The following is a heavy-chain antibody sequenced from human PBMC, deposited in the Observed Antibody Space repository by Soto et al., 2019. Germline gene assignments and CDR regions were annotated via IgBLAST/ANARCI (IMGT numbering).Heavy chain of an antibody. CDR2: IIPFFGTA. V-gene: IGHV1-69*12. D-gene: IGHD5-18*01. Sequence: QVQLVQSGAEVKKPGSSVKVSCKASVGTFSSYAISWVRQAPGQGLEWMGGIIPFFGTANYAQKFQGRVNITADDSTSTAYMELSSLRSEDTAVYYCARYRYGYSYFDYWGQGPLVTVSS. J-gene: IGHJ4*02. CDR3: ARYRYGYSYFDY. CDR1: VGTFSSYA.